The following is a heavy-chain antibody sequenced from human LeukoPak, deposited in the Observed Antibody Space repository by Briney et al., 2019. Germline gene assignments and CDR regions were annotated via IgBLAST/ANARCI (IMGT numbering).Heavy chain of an antibody. Sequence: SETLSLTCTVSGGSISSYYWSWIRQPAGKGLEWIGRIYTSGSTNYNPSLKSRATISVDTSKNQFSLKLTSVTAADTAVYYCARDGVITFGGVIGYFDYWGQGALVTVSS. D-gene: IGHD3-16*02. J-gene: IGHJ4*02. CDR3: ARDGVITFGGVIGYFDY. CDR1: GGSISSYY. V-gene: IGHV4-4*07. CDR2: IYTSGST.